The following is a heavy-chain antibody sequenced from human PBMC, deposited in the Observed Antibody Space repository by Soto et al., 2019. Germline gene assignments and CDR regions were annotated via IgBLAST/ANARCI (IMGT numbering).Heavy chain of an antibody. V-gene: IGHV3-30*03. Sequence: QVQLVESGGGVVQPGRSLRLSCAASGFTFSSYGMHWVRQAPGKGLEWVAVISYDGSNKYYADSVKGRFTISRDNSKNPLYLQMNSLGAEDTAVYYCVSRGGGFDWGQGTLVTVSS. CDR2: ISYDGSNK. CDR3: VSRGGGFD. J-gene: IGHJ4*02. CDR1: GFTFSSYG. D-gene: IGHD3-10*01.